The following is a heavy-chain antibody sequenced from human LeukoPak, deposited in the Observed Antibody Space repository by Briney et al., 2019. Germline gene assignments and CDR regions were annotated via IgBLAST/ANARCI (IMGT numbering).Heavy chain of an antibody. J-gene: IGHJ4*02. CDR2: ISGSGGST. V-gene: IGHV3-23*01. D-gene: IGHD1-26*01. CDR3: AKDRALVGATTDFDY. Sequence: GGSLRLSYSASGFTFSSYAMSWVRQAPGKGLDWVSAISGSGGSTYYADSVKGRFTISRDNSKNTLYPQMNSLRAEDTAVYYCAKDRALVGATTDFDYWGQGTLVTVSS. CDR1: GFTFSSYA.